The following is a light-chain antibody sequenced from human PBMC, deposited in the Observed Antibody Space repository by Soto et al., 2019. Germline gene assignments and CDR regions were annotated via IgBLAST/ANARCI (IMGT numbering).Light chain of an antibody. CDR1: QSISSY. V-gene: IGKV1-39*01. CDR3: QQYNSNLWT. Sequence: DIQMTQSPSSLSASVGDRVTITCRASQSISSYLDWYQQKPGKAPNLLIYATSTLQSGVPSRFSGSGSGTDFTLTISSLQPEDFATYYCQQYNSNLWTFGQGTKVDIK. J-gene: IGKJ1*01. CDR2: ATS.